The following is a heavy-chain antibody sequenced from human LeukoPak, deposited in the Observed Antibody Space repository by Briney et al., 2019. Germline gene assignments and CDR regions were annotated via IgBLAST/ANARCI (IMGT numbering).Heavy chain of an antibody. CDR1: GFTFSSYS. D-gene: IGHD6-13*01. V-gene: IGHV3-21*01. CDR2: ISSSSYI. CDR3: AREGGAVAAAGGNDY. J-gene: IGHJ4*02. Sequence: PGGSLRLSCAAPGFTFSSYSMNWVRQAPGKGLEWVSSISSSSYIYYADSVKGRFTISRDNAKNSLYLQMNSLRAEDTAVYYCAREGGAVAAAGGNDYWGQGTLVTVSS.